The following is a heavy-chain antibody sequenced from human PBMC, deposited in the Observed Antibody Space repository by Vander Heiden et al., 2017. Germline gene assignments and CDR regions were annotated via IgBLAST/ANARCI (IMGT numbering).Heavy chain of an antibody. Sequence: QVQLQQWGAGLLKPSETLSLTCAVYGGSFSGYYWGWIRQPPGKGLEWIGEIYHSGSTNYNPSLKSRVTISVDTSKNQFSLKLSSVTAADTAVYYCARGSSSSWYIWGQGTLVTVSS. J-gene: IGHJ4*02. CDR2: IYHSGST. D-gene: IGHD6-13*01. CDR1: GGSFSGYY. V-gene: IGHV4-34*01. CDR3: ARGSSSSWYI.